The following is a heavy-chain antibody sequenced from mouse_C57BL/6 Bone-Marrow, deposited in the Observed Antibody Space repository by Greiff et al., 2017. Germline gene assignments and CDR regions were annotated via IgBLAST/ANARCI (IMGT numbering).Heavy chain of an antibody. V-gene: IGHV2-2*01. J-gene: IGHJ2*01. CDR2: IWSGGST. Sequence: QVHVKQSGPGLVQPSQSLSITCTVSGFSLTSYGVHWVRQSPGKGLEWLGVIWSGGSTDYNAAFISRLSISKDNSKSQVFFKMNSLQADDTAIYYCARNEDYDPYYFDYWGQGTTLTVSS. CDR3: ARNEDYDPYYFDY. D-gene: IGHD2-4*01. CDR1: GFSLTSYG.